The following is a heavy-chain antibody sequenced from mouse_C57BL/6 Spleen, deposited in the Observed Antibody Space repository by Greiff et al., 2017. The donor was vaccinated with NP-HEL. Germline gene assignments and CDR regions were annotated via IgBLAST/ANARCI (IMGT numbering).Heavy chain of an antibody. CDR1: GYSFTDYN. D-gene: IGHD1-1*01. J-gene: IGHJ3*01. V-gene: IGHV1-39*01. CDR3: ARSHYYGSSCVWTWFAY. CDR2: INPNYGTT. Sequence: VQLKESGPELVKPGASVKISCKASGYSFTDYNMNWVKQSNGKSLEWIGVINPNYGTTSYNQKFKGKATLTVDKSSSTAYMQINSLTSEDSAVYCCARSHYYGSSCVWTWFAYWGQGTLVTVSA.